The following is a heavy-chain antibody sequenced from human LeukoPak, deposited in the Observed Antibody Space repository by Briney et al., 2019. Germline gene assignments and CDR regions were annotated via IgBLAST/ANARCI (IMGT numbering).Heavy chain of an antibody. CDR1: AFTFSSYC. CDR3: AGGDGDYDYFDY. V-gene: IGHV3-74*01. Sequence: GGSLRLSCAASAFTFSSYCMHWVRQGPGQGLLWVSRINTDGSSTSYADSVTGRFTISRDNAKNTVYLQMNSLRAEDTAVYYCAGGDGDYDYFDYWGQGILVTVSS. J-gene: IGHJ4*02. CDR2: INTDGSST. D-gene: IGHD4-17*01.